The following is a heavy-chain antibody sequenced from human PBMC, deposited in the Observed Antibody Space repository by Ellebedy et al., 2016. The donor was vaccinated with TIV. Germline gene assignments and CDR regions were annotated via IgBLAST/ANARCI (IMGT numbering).Heavy chain of an antibody. D-gene: IGHD1/OR15-1a*01. Sequence: GESLKISCAASGFTFRDFAMNWVRQAPGKGLEWVSAISPSGDITYFADSVKGRFTISRDNSQDTVHLQMHSLRAEDTAVYYCARDKQYYYYGMDVWGQGTKVTVSS. J-gene: IGHJ6*02. CDR3: ARDKQYYYYGMDV. V-gene: IGHV3-23*01. CDR1: GFTFRDFA. CDR2: ISPSGDIT.